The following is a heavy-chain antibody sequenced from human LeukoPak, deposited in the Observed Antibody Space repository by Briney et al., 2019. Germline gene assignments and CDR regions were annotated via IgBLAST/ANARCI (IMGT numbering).Heavy chain of an antibody. CDR3: AMSLPVISGYSSGWYGY. CDR1: GYTFTGYY. J-gene: IGHJ4*02. V-gene: IGHV1-2*02. Sequence: GASVKVSCKASGYTFTGYYMHWVRQAPGQGLEWMGWINPNSGGTNYAQKFQGRVTMTRDTSISTAYMELSRLRSDDTPVYYCAMSLPVISGYSSGWYGYWGQGTLVTVSS. CDR2: INPNSGGT. D-gene: IGHD6-19*01.